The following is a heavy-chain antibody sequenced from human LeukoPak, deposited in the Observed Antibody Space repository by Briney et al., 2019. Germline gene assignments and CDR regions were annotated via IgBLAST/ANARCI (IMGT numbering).Heavy chain of an antibody. CDR1: GFTFSDYY. V-gene: IGHV3-11*01. D-gene: IGHD2-2*01. CDR2: ITSGSTL. CDR3: ARDGSKYCSSSSCYSGHYYYGMDV. J-gene: IGHJ6*02. Sequence: AGGSLRLSCAASGFTFSDYYMSWIRQAPGKGLEWVSYITSGSTLYYADSVKGRFTISRDNAKSSLYLQMNSLRAEDTAVYYCARDGSKYCSSSSCYSGHYYYGMDVWGQGTTVTVSS.